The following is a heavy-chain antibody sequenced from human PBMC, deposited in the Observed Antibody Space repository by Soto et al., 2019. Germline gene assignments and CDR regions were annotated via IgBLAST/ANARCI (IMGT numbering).Heavy chain of an antibody. CDR3: ARQRTTVVTHPYFDH. D-gene: IGHD2-21*02. CDR2: IYYSGRT. V-gene: IGHV4-39*01. Sequence: PSDSLSLTWIVSGESISSSSYYWGWIRQPPGKGLEWIGSIYYSGRTYYNPSFKSRVTISIDTSKNQFSLKLSSVTATDTAVYYCARQRTTVVTHPYFDHWRQVALVTVSS. CDR1: GESISSSSYY. J-gene: IGHJ4*02.